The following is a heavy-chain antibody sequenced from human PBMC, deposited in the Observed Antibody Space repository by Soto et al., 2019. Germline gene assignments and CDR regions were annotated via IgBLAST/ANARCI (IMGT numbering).Heavy chain of an antibody. J-gene: IGHJ4*02. CDR3: ATARDDWYDSDSGSYFDN. D-gene: IGHD3-22*01. CDR2: ISLYSDGT. V-gene: IGHV1-18*01. CDR1: GYTFSNYG. Sequence: ASVKVSCKTSGYTFSNYGITWVRQAPGQPLEWLGWISLYSDGTNYAQKFQVRVSMTTDTSTTTAYMELSSLKPEDTAVYFCATARDDWYDSDSGSYFDNWGQGTLVTVSS.